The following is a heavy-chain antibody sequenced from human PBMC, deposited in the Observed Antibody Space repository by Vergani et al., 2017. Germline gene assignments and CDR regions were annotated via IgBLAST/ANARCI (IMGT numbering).Heavy chain of an antibody. V-gene: IGHV4-39*01. CDR3: ARPVAVAGTSWFDP. Sequence: QLQLQESVPGLVKPSETLSLTCTVSGGSISSSSYYWGWIRQPPGKGLEWIGSIYYSGSTYYNPSLKSRVTIPVDTSKNQFSLKLSSVTAADTAVYYCARPVAVAGTSWFDPWGQGTLVTVSS. D-gene: IGHD6-19*01. CDR2: IYYSGST. J-gene: IGHJ5*02. CDR1: GGSISSSSYY.